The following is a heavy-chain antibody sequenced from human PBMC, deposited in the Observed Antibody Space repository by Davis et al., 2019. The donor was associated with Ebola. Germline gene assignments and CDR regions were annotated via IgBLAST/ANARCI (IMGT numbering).Heavy chain of an antibody. CDR2: INAGNGDT. CDR3: ATGVKSDGAFDY. J-gene: IGHJ4*02. Sequence: ASVMVFCYAAGYIFTSYAIHWVRQAAGQRLEWMGWINAGNGDTKYSQKFRGRVTMTEDTSTDTAYMELSSLRSEDTAVYYCATGVKSDGAFDYWGQGTLVTVSS. D-gene: IGHD4-17*01. V-gene: IGHV1-3*01. CDR1: GYIFTSYA.